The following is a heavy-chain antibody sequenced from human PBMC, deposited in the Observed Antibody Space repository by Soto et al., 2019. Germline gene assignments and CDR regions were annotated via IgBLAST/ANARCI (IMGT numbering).Heavy chain of an antibody. CDR1: GYSFTSYW. V-gene: IGHV5-10-1*01. D-gene: IGHD4-4*01. Sequence: PGESLKISCKGSGYSFTSYWISWVRQMPGKGLEWMGRIDPSDSYTNYSPSFQGHVTISADKSISTAYLQWSSLKSSDTDMYYCASRRADIPIVTTKCYYDNATDVWGQGTMGTGFS. CDR3: ASRRADIPIVTTKCYYDNATDV. J-gene: IGHJ6*02. CDR2: IDPSDSYT.